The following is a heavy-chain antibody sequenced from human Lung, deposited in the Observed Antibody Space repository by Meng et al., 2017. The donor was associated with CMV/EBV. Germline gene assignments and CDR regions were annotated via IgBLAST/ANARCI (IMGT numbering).Heavy chain of an antibody. CDR3: EKGGGEKVTFDAMDV. CDR2: ISGNSGFI. J-gene: IGHJ6*02. V-gene: IGHV3-9*01. CDR1: GFTFDDFA. D-gene: IGHD2-21*02. Sequence: GGSLRLXCAASGFTFDDFAMHWVRQSPGEGLEWVSGISGNSGFIGYVDSVKGRFTISRDNARKSLSLEINTLRVEDKALYYCEKGGGEKVTFDAMDVWGQGXTVTVSS.